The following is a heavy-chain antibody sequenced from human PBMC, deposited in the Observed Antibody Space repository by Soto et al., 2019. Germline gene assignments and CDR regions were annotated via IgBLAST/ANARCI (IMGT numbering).Heavy chain of an antibody. J-gene: IGHJ6*02. CDR1: GFTFSSYG. CDR2: ISYDGSNK. D-gene: IGHD6-6*01. CDR3: AKDGPYSSSSGYYSYYGMDV. V-gene: IGHV3-30*18. Sequence: PGGSLRLSCAASGFTFSSYGMHWVRQAPGKXLEWVAVISYDGSNKYYADSVKGRFTISRDNSKNTLYLQMNSLRAEDTAVYYCAKDGPYSSSSGYYSYYGMDVWGQGTTVSVCS.